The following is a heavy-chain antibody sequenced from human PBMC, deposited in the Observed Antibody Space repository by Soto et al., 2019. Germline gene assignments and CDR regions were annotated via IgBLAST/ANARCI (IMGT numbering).Heavy chain of an antibody. V-gene: IGHV4-34*01. CDR1: GGSFSGYY. Sequence: QVQLQQWGAGLLKPSETLSLTCAVYGGSFSGYYWSWIRQPPGKGLEWIGEINHSGSTNYNPSLKSRVTISVDTSKNQFSLKLSSVTAADTAVYYCARGRLWFGASGGMDVWGQGTTVTVSS. J-gene: IGHJ6*02. D-gene: IGHD3-10*01. CDR2: INHSGST. CDR3: ARGRLWFGASGGMDV.